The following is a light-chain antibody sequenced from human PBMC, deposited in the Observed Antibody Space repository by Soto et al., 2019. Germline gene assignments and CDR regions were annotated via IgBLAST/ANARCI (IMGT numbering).Light chain of an antibody. V-gene: IGLV2-14*03. CDR3: SSYTTTYVV. Sequence: QLVLTQPASVSGSPGQSITISCTGTSSDVGAYISVSWYQHHPGKAPKLMIYAVSNRPSGVSNRFSGSKSGNTASLTISGLQAEDEADYYCSSYTTTYVVFGGGTKLTVL. CDR2: AVS. J-gene: IGLJ2*01. CDR1: SSDVGAYIS.